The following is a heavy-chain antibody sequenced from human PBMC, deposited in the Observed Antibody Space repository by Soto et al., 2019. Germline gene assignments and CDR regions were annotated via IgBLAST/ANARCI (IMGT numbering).Heavy chain of an antibody. CDR2: IYYSGST. CDR1: GGSVSSGSYY. CDR3: ARGYCSGGSCYYYGMDV. D-gene: IGHD2-15*01. V-gene: IGHV4-61*01. J-gene: IGHJ6*02. Sequence: SETLSLTCTVSGGSVSSGSYYWSWIRQPPGKGLEWIGYIYYSGSTNYNPSLKSRVTISVDTSKNQFSLKLSSVTAADTAVYYCARGYCSGGSCYYYGMDVWGQGTTVTSP.